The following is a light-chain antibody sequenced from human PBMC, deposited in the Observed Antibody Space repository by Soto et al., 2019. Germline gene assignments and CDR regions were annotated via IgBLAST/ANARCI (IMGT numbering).Light chain of an antibody. V-gene: IGKV1-27*01. Sequence: DIQMTQSPSSLSASVGDRVTITCRASQGISNYLAWYQQKPGKVPKLLIYAASTLQSGVPSRFSGSGSGTDFTPAISSLQPEDVAAYYCQKYNSAHTWTFGQGTKVEIK. CDR3: QKYNSAHTWT. CDR2: AAS. J-gene: IGKJ1*01. CDR1: QGISNY.